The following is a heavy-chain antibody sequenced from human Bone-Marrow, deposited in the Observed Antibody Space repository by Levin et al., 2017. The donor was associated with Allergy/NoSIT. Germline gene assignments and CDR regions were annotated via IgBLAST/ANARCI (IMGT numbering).Heavy chain of an antibody. CDR3: AKSGFSSSWYGAGMDV. D-gene: IGHD6-13*01. CDR1: NISIKTYY. J-gene: IGHJ6*02. Sequence: PSETLSLTCHVSNISIKTYYWSWIRQSPGKGLEWIGFFDDTGNSDYNPSLNSRATISIDTSNNRFSLKVTSVTAADTAVYYCAKSGFSSSWYGAGMDVWGQGTTVIVSS. V-gene: IGHV4-59*01. CDR2: FDDTGNS.